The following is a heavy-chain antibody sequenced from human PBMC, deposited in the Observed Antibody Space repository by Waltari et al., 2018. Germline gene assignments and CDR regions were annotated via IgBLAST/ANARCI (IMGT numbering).Heavy chain of an antibody. CDR3: ARDRGRGIYLDS. CDR2: VQRSGRT. CDR1: GDSMSSTDW. J-gene: IGHJ4*02. V-gene: IGHV4-4*02. D-gene: IGHD1-1*01. Sequence: QLQLQESGPGLVKTSGTLSLTCAVSGDSMSSTDWWSWVRQSPGKGLEWIGQVQRSGRTNYNPSFASRVTISIDTSTNHFSLKVTSATAADTAVYFCARDRGRGIYLDSWGQGTLVTVSP.